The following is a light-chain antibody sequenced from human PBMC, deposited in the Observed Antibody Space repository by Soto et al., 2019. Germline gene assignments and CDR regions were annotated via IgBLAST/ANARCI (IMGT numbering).Light chain of an antibody. CDR1: QSVSSSY. V-gene: IGKV3-20*01. J-gene: IGKJ1*01. Sequence: EIVLTQSPGTLSLSPGERATLSCRASQSVSSSYLAWYQQKPGHAPRLLIYGASSRATGIADRFSGSGSGTDFTLTISRLEPEDFAVYYCQQYGSSPRTFGQGTKVDIK. CDR2: GAS. CDR3: QQYGSSPRT.